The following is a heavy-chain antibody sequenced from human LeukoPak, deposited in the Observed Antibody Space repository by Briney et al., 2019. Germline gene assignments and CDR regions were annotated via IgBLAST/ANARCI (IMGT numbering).Heavy chain of an antibody. D-gene: IGHD1-26*01. Sequence: GGSLRLSCAASGFTFTDYYMSWSRQAPGRGLEWLSYISPSTTHTSYADSVKGRFTISRDNAKNLLFLQMNSLRAEDTAVYYCARGGHGAADQWGQGTLVTVSS. CDR3: ARGGHGAADQ. CDR1: GFTFTDYY. V-gene: IGHV3-11*05. CDR2: ISPSTTHT. J-gene: IGHJ5*02.